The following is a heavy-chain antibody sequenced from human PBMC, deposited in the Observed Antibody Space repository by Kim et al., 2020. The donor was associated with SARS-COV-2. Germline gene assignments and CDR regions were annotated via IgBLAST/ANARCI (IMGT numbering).Heavy chain of an antibody. J-gene: IGHJ4*02. Sequence: SETLSLTCTVSGGSISSSSYYWGWIRQPPGKGLEWIGSIYYSGSTYYNPSLKSRVTISVDTSKNQSSLKLSSVTAADTAVYYCARDSIVVGATHFDYWGQGTLVTVSS. CDR3: ARDSIVVGATHFDY. V-gene: IGHV4-39*07. CDR2: IYYSGST. D-gene: IGHD2-15*01. CDR1: GGSISSSSYY.